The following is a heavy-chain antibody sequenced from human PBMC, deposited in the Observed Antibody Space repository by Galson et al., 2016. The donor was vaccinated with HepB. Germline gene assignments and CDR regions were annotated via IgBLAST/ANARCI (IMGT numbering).Heavy chain of an antibody. D-gene: IGHD4-11*01. J-gene: IGHJ4*02. Sequence: SLRLSCAASGFAFSAFGMTWVRQAPRKGLEWVAAISTSCGSTDYADSVKGRVTISQNNSKNMLYLQMNSLRVEDSALYYCAKGTTRPGDNWGQGILVTVSS. V-gene: IGHV3-23*01. CDR2: ISTSCGST. CDR1: GFAFSAFG. CDR3: AKGTTRPGDN.